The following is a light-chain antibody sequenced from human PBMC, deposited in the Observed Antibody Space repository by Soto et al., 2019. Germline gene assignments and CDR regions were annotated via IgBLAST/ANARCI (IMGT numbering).Light chain of an antibody. CDR2: RNN. Sequence: QPVLTQPPSASGTPGQRVTISCSGSSSNIGSNYVYWYQQLPGTAPKVLIYRNNQRPSGVPDRFSGSKSGTSASLAISGLRSDDEADYYCAAWDDSLSGWVFGGGTKLTVL. V-gene: IGLV1-47*01. CDR1: SSNIGSNY. CDR3: AAWDDSLSGWV. J-gene: IGLJ3*02.